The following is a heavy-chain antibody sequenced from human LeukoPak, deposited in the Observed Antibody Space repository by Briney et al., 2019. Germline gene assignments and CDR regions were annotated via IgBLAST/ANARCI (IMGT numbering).Heavy chain of an antibody. CDR3: ARYYYDSSGYYYYFDY. V-gene: IGHV4-31*03. Sequence: SETLSLTCTVSGGSISSGGYYWSWLRQHPGKGLEWFGYIYYSGSTYYNPSLKSRVTISVDTSKNQFSLKLSSVTAADTAVYYCARYYYDSSGYYYYFDYWGQGTLVTVSS. D-gene: IGHD3-22*01. CDR2: IYYSGST. CDR1: GGSISSGGYY. J-gene: IGHJ4*02.